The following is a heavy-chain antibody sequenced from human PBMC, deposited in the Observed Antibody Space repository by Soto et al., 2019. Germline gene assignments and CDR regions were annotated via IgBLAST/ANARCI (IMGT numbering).Heavy chain of an antibody. CDR3: ARHQRGGLHPKDTSSSYMDV. Sequence: SETLSLTCTVSGGSISSYYWSWIRQPPGKGLEWIGYIYYSGSTNYNPSLKSRVTISVDTSKNQFSLKLSSVTAADTAVYYCARHQRGGLHPKDTSSSYMDVRDKGTTVPVS. CDR1: GGSISSYY. J-gene: IGHJ6*03. D-gene: IGHD3-16*01. CDR2: IYYSGST. V-gene: IGHV4-59*08.